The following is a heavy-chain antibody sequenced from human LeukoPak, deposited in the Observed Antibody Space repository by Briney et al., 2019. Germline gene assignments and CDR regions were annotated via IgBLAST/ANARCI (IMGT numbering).Heavy chain of an antibody. CDR3: ARDLYNWNSYYYYYMDV. CDR1: GDSVSSKYAA. Sequence: QTLSLTCVISGDSVSSKYAAWNWIRQSPSRGLEWLGRTHFRSKWYNEYAVSVKSRITINPDTSKNQFSLQLNSVTPEDTAVYYCARDLYNWNSYYYYYMDVWGKGTTVTVSS. J-gene: IGHJ6*03. CDR2: THFRSKWYN. D-gene: IGHD1-1*01. V-gene: IGHV6-1*01.